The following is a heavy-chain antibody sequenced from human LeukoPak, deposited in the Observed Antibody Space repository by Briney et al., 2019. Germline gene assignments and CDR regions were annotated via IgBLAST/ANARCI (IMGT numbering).Heavy chain of an antibody. CDR1: GYTFTGYY. CDR3: AIIAVAGSLDY. D-gene: IGHD6-19*01. CDR2: INPNSDDT. V-gene: IGHV1-2*06. J-gene: IGHJ4*02. Sequence: GASVKVSCKASGYTFTGYYMHWVRQAPGQGLEWMGRINPNSDDTNYAQKFQGRVTITRDTSISTAYMELSRLRSDDTAVYYCAIIAVAGSLDYWGQGTLVTVSS.